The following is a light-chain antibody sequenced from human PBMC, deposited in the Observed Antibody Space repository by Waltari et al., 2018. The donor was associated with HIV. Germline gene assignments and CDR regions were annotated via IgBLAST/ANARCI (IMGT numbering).Light chain of an antibody. J-gene: IGKJ4*01. CDR1: HDISTY. Sequence: IQLTQSPSSLSVSVGDRVTLTCQASHDISTYLNWYQQKDGKAPKLLIFDGSNLETGAPSRFSGMGAGTDFTLTISSLQPGDVGTYYCQEYANLPPFSFGGGTKVDIK. CDR2: DGS. CDR3: QEYANLPPFS. V-gene: IGKV1-33*01.